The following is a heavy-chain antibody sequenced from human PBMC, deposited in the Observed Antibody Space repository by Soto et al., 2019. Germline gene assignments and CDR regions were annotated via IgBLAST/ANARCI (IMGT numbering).Heavy chain of an antibody. D-gene: IGHD6-6*01. CDR3: ARQKGPRRDSSSSNWFDP. CDR1: GYTFTGYY. Sequence: ASVKVSCKASGYTFTGYYMHWVRQAPGQGLEWMGWINPDSGGTNYAQKFQGRVTMTRDTSISTAYMELSRLRSDDTAVYYCARQKGPRRDSSSSNWFDPWGQGTLVTVSS. V-gene: IGHV1-2*02. CDR2: INPDSGGT. J-gene: IGHJ5*02.